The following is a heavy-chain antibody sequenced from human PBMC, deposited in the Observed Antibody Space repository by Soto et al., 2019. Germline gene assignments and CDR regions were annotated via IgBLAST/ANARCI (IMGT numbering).Heavy chain of an antibody. Sequence: GVSMRHSWAAAGCTFDDYGRCWVRQGPGKGLEWVSGISWDSGRIGYADSVKGRFTISRDNAKNSLYLQMNSLRPEDTALYYCARVPNCDSSGCYSYFDLWGQGALVTVSS. CDR3: ARVPNCDSSGCYSYFDL. CDR1: GCTFDDYG. CDR2: ISWDSGRI. D-gene: IGHD3-22*01. J-gene: IGHJ4*02. V-gene: IGHV3-9*01.